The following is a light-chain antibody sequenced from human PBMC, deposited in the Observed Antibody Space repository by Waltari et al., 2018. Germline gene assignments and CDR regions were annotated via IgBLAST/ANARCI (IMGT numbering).Light chain of an antibody. CDR1: QSVSSNY. Sequence: EIVLTQSPGTLSLSPGERASLSCRTSQSVSSNYLAWYQQRPGQAPRLLSYGASSRAIGLPDRFSGSGSGTDFTLTISRLEPEDFAVYYCQQYGTSPRTFGQGTKVEIK. CDR3: QQYGTSPRT. J-gene: IGKJ1*01. V-gene: IGKV3-20*01. CDR2: GAS.